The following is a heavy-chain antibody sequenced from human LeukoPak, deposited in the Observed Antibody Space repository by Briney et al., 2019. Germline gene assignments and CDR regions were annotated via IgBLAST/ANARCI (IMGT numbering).Heavy chain of an antibody. CDR1: GFTFSSYA. D-gene: IGHD3-10*01. J-gene: IGHJ6*02. CDR2: ISGSSGST. V-gene: IGHV3-23*01. CDR3: ANRGHYYYGMDV. Sequence: GGSLRLSCAASGFTFSSYAMSWVRQAPGKGLEWVSAISGSSGSTYYADSVKGRFTISRDNSKNTLYLQMNSLRAEDTAVYYCANRGHYYYGMDVWGQGTTVTVSS.